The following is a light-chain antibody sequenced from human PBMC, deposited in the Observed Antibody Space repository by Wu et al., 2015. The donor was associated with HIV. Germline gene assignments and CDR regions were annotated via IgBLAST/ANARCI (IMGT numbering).Light chain of an antibody. J-gene: IGKJ4*01. CDR1: QGISTW. V-gene: IGKV1D-12*01. CDR3: QQAYSFLPLT. CDR2: AAA. Sequence: DIQMTQSPSSVSASVGDRVTITCRASQGISTWVAWYQQKPGRAPKLLIYAAASLHSGVPSRFSGSGSGTDFTLTISSLQPEDFATYYCQQAYSFLPLTFGGGTRVEIK.